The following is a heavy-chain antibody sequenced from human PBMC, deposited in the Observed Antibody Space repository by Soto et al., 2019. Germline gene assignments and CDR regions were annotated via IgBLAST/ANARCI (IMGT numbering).Heavy chain of an antibody. Sequence: PGGSLRLSCATSGFTFSSYAMHWVRQAPGKGLEWVAVISYDGSNKYYADSVKGRFTISRDNSKNTLYLQMNSLRAEDTAVYYYARIDLEWEPQTHYFDYWGQGTLVTVSS. D-gene: IGHD1-26*01. J-gene: IGHJ4*02. V-gene: IGHV3-30-3*01. CDR1: GFTFSSYA. CDR2: ISYDGSNK. CDR3: ARIDLEWEPQTHYFDY.